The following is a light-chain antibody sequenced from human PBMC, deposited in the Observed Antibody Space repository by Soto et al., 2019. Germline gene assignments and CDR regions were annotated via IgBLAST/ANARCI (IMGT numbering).Light chain of an antibody. CDR3: SSYTSSSTYV. Sequence: QSSRTQPASVSGSPGQSIAISCTGTSSDVGGYNYVSWYQQHPGKTPKLMICDVSNRPSGVSNRFSGSKSGNTASLTISGLQAEDEAEYYCSSYTSSSTYVFGTGTKVTVL. CDR1: SSDVGGYNY. V-gene: IGLV2-14*03. CDR2: DVS. J-gene: IGLJ1*01.